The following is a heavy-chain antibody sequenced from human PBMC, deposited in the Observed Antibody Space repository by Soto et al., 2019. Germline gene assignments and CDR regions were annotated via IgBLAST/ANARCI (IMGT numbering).Heavy chain of an antibody. J-gene: IGHJ4*02. D-gene: IGHD3-10*01. Sequence: EASVKVSCKASGYTFTSYYMHWVRQAPGQGLEWMGIINPSGGSTSYAQKFQGRVTMTRDTSTSTVYMELSSLRSEDTAVYYCARDSSAITMVRGVISPGFDYWGQGTLVTVSS. CDR3: ARDSSAITMVRGVISPGFDY. CDR1: GYTFTSYY. CDR2: INPSGGST. V-gene: IGHV1-46*03.